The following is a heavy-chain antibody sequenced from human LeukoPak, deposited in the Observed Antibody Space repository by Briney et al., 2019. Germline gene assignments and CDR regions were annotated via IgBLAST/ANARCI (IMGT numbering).Heavy chain of an antibody. CDR3: ARVLEPESATSGSIWFDP. D-gene: IGHD3-10*01. J-gene: IGHJ5*02. V-gene: IGHV3-48*03. CDR1: GFTFSSYE. Sequence: GGSLRLSCAASGFTFSSYEMNWVRQAPGKGLEWVSYISGSTIYYADSVKGRFTISRDNAKNSLYLQMNSLRAEDTAVYYCARVLEPESATSGSIWFDPWGQGTLVTVSS. CDR2: ISGSTI.